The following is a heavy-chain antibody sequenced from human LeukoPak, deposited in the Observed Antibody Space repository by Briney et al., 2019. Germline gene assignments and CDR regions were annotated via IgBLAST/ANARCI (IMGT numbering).Heavy chain of an antibody. J-gene: IGHJ5*02. CDR1: RYTFTSYD. CDR2: MDPNSGNT. D-gene: IGHD2-2*03. Sequence: ASVKVSCKASRYTFTSYDINWVRQATGQGLEWMGWMDPNSGNTGYAQKFQGRVTMTRNTSISTAYMELSSLRSEDTAVYYCARGRGYCSSTSCYRFDPWGQGTLVTVSS. CDR3: ARGRGYCSSTSCYRFDP. V-gene: IGHV1-8*01.